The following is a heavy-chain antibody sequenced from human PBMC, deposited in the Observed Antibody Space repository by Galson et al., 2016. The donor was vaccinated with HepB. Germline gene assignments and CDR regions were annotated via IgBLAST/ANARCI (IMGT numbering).Heavy chain of an antibody. Sequence: CAISGDSVSSNTAGWNWLGQSSSRGLEWLGRTYYRSGWYRDYASSVRGRLIINPDTSKNQFSLQLNSVTLDDTAVYYCTRVNLLGRGMNVWGQGTTVPVSS. J-gene: IGHJ6*02. CDR1: GDSVSSNTAG. CDR2: TYYRSGWYR. CDR3: TRVNLLGRGMNV. V-gene: IGHV6-1*01.